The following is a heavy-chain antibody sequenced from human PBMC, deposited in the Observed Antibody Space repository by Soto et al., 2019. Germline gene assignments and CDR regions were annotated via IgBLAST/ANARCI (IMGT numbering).Heavy chain of an antibody. D-gene: IGHD3-22*01. Sequence: QVQLQESGPGLVKPSQTLSLTCTVSVASISSGGYYWSWIRQHPGEGLEWIGYIYYSGSTSYNPSLRCRVTRSVDTANNQFSLKLSSVTDADTAVYYCARESKYDTSGYPPWFAPWGQGTLVTVSS. CDR2: IYYSGST. V-gene: IGHV4-31*03. CDR3: ARESKYDTSGYPPWFAP. J-gene: IGHJ5*02. CDR1: VASISSGGYY.